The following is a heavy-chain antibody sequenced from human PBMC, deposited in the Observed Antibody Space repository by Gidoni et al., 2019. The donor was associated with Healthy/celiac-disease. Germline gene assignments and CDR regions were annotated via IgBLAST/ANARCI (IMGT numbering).Heavy chain of an antibody. D-gene: IGHD3-10*01. Sequence: EVQLVESGGGLVRPGRSLRRSCPALGLTCGVFAMSWFRQAPGKGRAGVGFIRSTAYGGTTEYAASVKGRFTISRDDSKSIAYLQMNSLKTEDTAVYYCTRVTRGVITYYFDYWGQGTLVTVSS. J-gene: IGHJ4*02. CDR3: TRVTRGVITYYFDY. V-gene: IGHV3-49*05. CDR2: IRSTAYGGTT. CDR1: GLTCGVFA.